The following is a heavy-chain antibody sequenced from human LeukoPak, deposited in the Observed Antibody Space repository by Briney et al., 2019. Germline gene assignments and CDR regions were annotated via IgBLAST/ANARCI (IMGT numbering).Heavy chain of an antibody. D-gene: IGHD4-17*01. J-gene: IGHJ4*02. CDR1: GYTFTSYG. Sequence: EASVKVSCKAPGYTFTSYGISWVRQAPGHGLEWMGWINPNRGDTNYAQKFQGRVTMTRDTSISTAFMELTRLTSDDTAVYYCTRDLLGFATTPLSDWGQGTLVTVSS. CDR3: TRDLLGFATTPLSD. CDR2: INPNRGDT. V-gene: IGHV1-2*02.